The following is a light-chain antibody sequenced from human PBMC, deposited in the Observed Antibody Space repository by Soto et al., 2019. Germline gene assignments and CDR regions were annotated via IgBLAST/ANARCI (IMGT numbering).Light chain of an antibody. Sequence: DIVLTQSPDSLAVSLGERATINCKSSQSVLYSSNNKNYLAWYQQKPGQPPKLLIYWASTRESGVPDRFSGSGSGTDFTLTISSLQAEDVAVYYCQQYYSTPVSLFTFGPGTKVDIK. CDR2: WAS. V-gene: IGKV4-1*01. CDR3: QQYYSTPVSLFT. CDR1: QSVLYSSNNKNY. J-gene: IGKJ3*01.